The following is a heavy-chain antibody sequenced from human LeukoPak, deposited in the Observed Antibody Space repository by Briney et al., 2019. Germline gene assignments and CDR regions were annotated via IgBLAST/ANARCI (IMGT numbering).Heavy chain of an antibody. D-gene: IGHD6-13*01. CDR2: IKSRTDGGTT. Sequence: GGSLRLSCAASGFTFSSYSMNWVRQAPGKGLEWVGHIKSRTDGGTTDYAAPVKGRFTISRDDSKNTLYLQMNNLQSEDTAVYYCTTVGSRWYVYWFDPWGQGTLVTVSS. CDR3: TTVGSRWYVYWFDP. V-gene: IGHV3-15*01. CDR1: GFTFSSYS. J-gene: IGHJ5*02.